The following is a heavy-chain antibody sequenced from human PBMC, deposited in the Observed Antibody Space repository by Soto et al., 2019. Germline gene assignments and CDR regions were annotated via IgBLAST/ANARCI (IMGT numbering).Heavy chain of an antibody. V-gene: IGHV4-39*01. Sequence: SETLSLTCTVSGGTISSSSYYWGWIRQPPGKGLEWIGSIYFRGNTYYNPSLKSRVTISVDTSKNQFSLMLSSVTAADTAVYYCARLPATLVPTKAPRWSDAWGQGALVTVSS. J-gene: IGHJ5*02. D-gene: IGHD2-8*01. CDR1: GGTISSSSYY. CDR2: IYFRGNT. CDR3: ARLPATLVPTKAPRWSDA.